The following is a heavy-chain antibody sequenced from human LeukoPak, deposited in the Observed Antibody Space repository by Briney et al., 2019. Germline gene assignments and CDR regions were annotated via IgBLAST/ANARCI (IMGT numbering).Heavy chain of an antibody. CDR2: ISGSGGST. CDR3: ARAGQQLVPYYFNY. V-gene: IGHV3-23*01. Sequence: PVRCLRPSPGVSGFTPTNYAMSSVRQSPSNRLECVSGISGSGGSTHYTDSMKGRFTISRENSKNTLYLQMNSLRADDAAVYFCARAGQQLVPYYFNYWGQGILVTVSS. D-gene: IGHD6-13*01. CDR1: GFTPTNYA. J-gene: IGHJ4*02.